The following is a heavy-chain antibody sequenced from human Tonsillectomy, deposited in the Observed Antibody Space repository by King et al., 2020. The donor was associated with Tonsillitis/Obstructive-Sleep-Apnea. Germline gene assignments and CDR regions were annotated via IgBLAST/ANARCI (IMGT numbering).Heavy chain of an antibody. CDR3: AHRGSPSYHIWSGPPGGYLDS. J-gene: IGHJ4*02. CDR2: IYWDDDK. D-gene: IGHD3-3*01. V-gene: IGHV2-5*02. CDR1: GFSLSTSGVA. Sequence: TLKESGPTLVKPTQTLTLTCTFSGFSLSTSGVAVGWIRQPPGKALEWLALIYWDDDKRYSPSLKNRLTITKDTSKNQVVLTMTKMDTVDTATYYCAHRGSPSYHIWSGPPGGYLDSWGQGTLVTVSS.